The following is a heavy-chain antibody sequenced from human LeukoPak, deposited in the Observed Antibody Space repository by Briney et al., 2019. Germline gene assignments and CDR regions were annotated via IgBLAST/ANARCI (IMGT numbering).Heavy chain of an antibody. CDR2: ISWNSVNI. CDR1: GFTFDDYA. D-gene: IGHD6-19*01. Sequence: GGSLRLSCAASGFTFDDYAMHWVRQAPGKGLEWFSGISWNSVNIGHEDSVKGRFTISRDNAKNSLHLQMNSLRPEDTALYYCARSSGWLNFDYWGQGTLVTVSS. J-gene: IGHJ4*02. CDR3: ARSSGWLNFDY. V-gene: IGHV3-9*01.